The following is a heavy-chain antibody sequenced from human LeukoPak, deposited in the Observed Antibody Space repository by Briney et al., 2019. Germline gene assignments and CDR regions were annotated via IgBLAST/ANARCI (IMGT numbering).Heavy chain of an antibody. CDR2: IYYSGST. D-gene: IGHD1-26*01. CDR3: ARLPGAH. CDR1: GGSIGSSSYY. V-gene: IGHV4-39*01. J-gene: IGHJ4*02. Sequence: SETLSLTCTVSGGSIGSSSYYWGWIRQPPGEGLEWIGSIYYSGSTYYNPSHKSRVTISVDTSKNQFSLKLSSVTAADTAVYYCARLPGAHWGQGTLVTVSS.